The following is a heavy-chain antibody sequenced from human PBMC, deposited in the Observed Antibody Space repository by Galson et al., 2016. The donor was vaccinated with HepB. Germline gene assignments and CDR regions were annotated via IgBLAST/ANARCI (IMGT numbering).Heavy chain of an antibody. J-gene: IGHJ4*02. CDR2: VYHDGTT. V-gene: IGHV4-4*02. CDR3: AREVGGTGADF. Sequence: SETLSLTCTVSGDSINSFSWWSWVRQPPGKGLEWIGEVYHDGTTNFKPSLKSRLAMSVDKSKSQFSLRVNSVTAADTAVYYCAREVGGTGADFWGQGILVTVYS. CDR1: GDSINSFSW. D-gene: IGHD1-26*01.